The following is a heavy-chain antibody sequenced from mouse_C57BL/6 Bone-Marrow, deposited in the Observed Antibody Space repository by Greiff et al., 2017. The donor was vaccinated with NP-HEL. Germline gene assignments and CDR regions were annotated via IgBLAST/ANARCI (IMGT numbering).Heavy chain of an antibody. J-gene: IGHJ2*01. V-gene: IGHV5-6*01. CDR1: GFTFSSYG. CDR3: ARHYYSNYFDY. Sequence: EVQRVESGGDLVKPGGSLKLSCAASGFTFSSYGMSWVRQTPDKRLEWVATISSGGSYTYYPDSVKRRFTISRDNAKNTLYLQMSSLKSEDTAMYYCARHYYSNYFDYWGQGTTLTVSS. CDR2: ISSGGSYT. D-gene: IGHD2-5*01.